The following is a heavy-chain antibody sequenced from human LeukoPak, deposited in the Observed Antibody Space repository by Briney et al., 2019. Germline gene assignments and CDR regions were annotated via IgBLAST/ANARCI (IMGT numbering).Heavy chain of an antibody. CDR1: GGSISSYY. Sequence: SETLSLTCTVSGGSISSYYWSWIRQPPGKGLEWIGYIYYSESTNYNPSLKSRVTISVDTSKNQFSLKLSSVTAADTAVYYCARRGYSYGYSGYYYYGMDVWGQETTVTVSS. J-gene: IGHJ6*02. V-gene: IGHV4-59*08. CDR3: ARRGYSYGYSGYYYYGMDV. D-gene: IGHD5-18*01. CDR2: IYYSEST.